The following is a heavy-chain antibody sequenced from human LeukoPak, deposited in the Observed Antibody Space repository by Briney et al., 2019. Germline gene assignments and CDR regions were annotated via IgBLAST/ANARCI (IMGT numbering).Heavy chain of an antibody. J-gene: IGHJ6*03. Sequence: SETLSLTCAAYGGSFSGYYWSWIRQPPGKGLEWIGEINHSGSTNYNPSLKSRVTISVDTSKNQFSLKLSSVTAADRAVYYCARETSQKGAHYMDVWGKGTTVTISS. V-gene: IGHV4-34*01. CDR1: GGSFSGYY. CDR3: ARETSQKGAHYMDV. CDR2: INHSGST. D-gene: IGHD3-16*01.